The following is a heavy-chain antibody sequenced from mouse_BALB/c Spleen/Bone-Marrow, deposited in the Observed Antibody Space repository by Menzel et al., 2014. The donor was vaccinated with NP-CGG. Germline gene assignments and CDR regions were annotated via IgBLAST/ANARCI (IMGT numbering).Heavy chain of an antibody. J-gene: IGHJ2*01. CDR2: IDPANGNT. CDR3: ALLYGNYDY. V-gene: IGHV14-3*02. D-gene: IGHD2-10*02. Sequence: VKLVESGAELVKPGASVKLSCTASGFNVKDTYMHWVKQRPEQGLEWIGRIDPANGNTKYDPKFQGKATITADTSSNTAYLQLSSLTSEDTAVYYCALLYGNYDYWGQGTTLTVSS. CDR1: GFNVKDTY.